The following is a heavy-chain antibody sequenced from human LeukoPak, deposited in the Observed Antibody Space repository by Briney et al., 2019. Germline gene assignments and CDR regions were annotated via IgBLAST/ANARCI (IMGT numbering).Heavy chain of an antibody. CDR1: GFTFSSYA. D-gene: IGHD3-22*01. CDR2: ISGSGGST. Sequence: GGSLRLSCAASGFTFSSYAMSWVRQAPGKGLEWVSAISGSGGSTYYADSVKGRFTISRDNSKNTLYLQMNSLRAEDTAVYYCAKDHIGLDHYYDSSGRDAFDIWGQGTMVTVSS. V-gene: IGHV3-23*01. CDR3: AKDHIGLDHYYDSSGRDAFDI. J-gene: IGHJ3*02.